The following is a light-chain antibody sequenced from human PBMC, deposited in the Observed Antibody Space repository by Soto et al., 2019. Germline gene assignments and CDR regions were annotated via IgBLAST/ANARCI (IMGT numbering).Light chain of an antibody. J-gene: IGLJ1*01. CDR1: SSDVGYYDY. CDR2: DVN. Sequence: QSVRTQSRSVSGSPGQSVTISCTGTSSDVGYYDYVSWYQQHPDRVPKLMIFDVNKRPSRVPDRFSGSKSGNTASLTISGLQAEDEADYFCCSYAGGSSYLFGTGTRSPS. CDR3: CSYAGGSSYL. V-gene: IGLV2-11*01.